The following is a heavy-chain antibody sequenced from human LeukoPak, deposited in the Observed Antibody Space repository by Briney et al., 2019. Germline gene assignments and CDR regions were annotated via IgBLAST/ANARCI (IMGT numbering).Heavy chain of an antibody. CDR3: AKDRESGTARIWGY. D-gene: IGHD1-1*01. Sequence: GRSLRLSCAASGFTFSSYGMHWVRQAPGKGLEWVAVISYDGSNKYYADSVKGRFTISRDNSKNTLYLQMNSLRDEDTAIYYCAKDRESGTARIWGYWGQGTLVTVSS. V-gene: IGHV3-30*18. CDR1: GFTFSSYG. CDR2: ISYDGSNK. J-gene: IGHJ4*02.